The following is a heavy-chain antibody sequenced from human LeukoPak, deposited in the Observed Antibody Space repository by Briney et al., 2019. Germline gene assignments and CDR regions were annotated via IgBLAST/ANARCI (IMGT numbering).Heavy chain of an antibody. CDR3: ARAGLYSGSGLDY. J-gene: IGHJ4*02. D-gene: IGHD5-12*01. V-gene: IGHV3-9*01. CDR1: GFTFDDYA. Sequence: GRSLRLSCAASGFTFDDYAMHWVRQAPGKGLEWVSYISWNSGSIGYADSVKGRFIISRDNAKNSLYLQMNSLRAEDTAFYYCARAGLYSGSGLDYWGPGTLVTVSS. CDR2: ISWNSGSI.